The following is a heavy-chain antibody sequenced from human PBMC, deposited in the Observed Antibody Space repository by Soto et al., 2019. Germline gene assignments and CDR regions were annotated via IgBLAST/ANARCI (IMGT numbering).Heavy chain of an antibody. Sequence: PSETLSLTCAVYGGSFSGYYWSWIRQPPGKGLEWIGEINHSGSTNYNPSLKSRVTISVDTSKNQFSLKLSSVTAADTAVYYCAGDIMITFGGGPIYGMDVWGQGTTVTVSS. CDR3: AGDIMITFGGGPIYGMDV. J-gene: IGHJ6*02. CDR2: INHSGST. D-gene: IGHD3-16*01. CDR1: GGSFSGYY. V-gene: IGHV4-34*01.